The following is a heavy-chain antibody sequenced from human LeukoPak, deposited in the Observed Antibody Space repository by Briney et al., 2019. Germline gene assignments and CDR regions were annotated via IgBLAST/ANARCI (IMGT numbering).Heavy chain of an antibody. CDR3: AREVGGRAMDLDY. Sequence: ASVKVSCKASGYTFTSYDISWVRQAPGQGLEWMGWMNPNSGNTGYAQKFQGRVTTTRNTSISTAYMELSSLRSEDTAVYYCAREVGGRAMDLDYWGQGTLVTVSS. J-gene: IGHJ4*02. CDR1: GYTFTSYD. CDR2: MNPNSGNT. D-gene: IGHD5-18*01. V-gene: IGHV1-8*01.